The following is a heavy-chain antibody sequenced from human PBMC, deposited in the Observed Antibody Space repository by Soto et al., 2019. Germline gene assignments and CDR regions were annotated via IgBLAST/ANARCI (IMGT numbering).Heavy chain of an antibody. CDR3: ARAREYYGSGSYYNVPYYMDV. D-gene: IGHD3-10*01. CDR2: INPSSGGT. CDR1: GYTFTGYY. Sequence: ASVKVSCKASGYTFTGYYMHWVRQAPGQGLEWMGWINPSSGGTNYAQKFQGWVTMTRDTSISTAYMELSRLRSDDTAVYYCARAREYYGSGSYYNVPYYMDVWGKGTTVTVSS. J-gene: IGHJ6*03. V-gene: IGHV1-2*04.